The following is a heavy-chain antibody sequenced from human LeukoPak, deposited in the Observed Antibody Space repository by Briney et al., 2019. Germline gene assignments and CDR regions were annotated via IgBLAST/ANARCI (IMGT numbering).Heavy chain of an antibody. V-gene: IGHV1-18*01. CDR3: ARGRGSTSRY. CDR2: ISTYNGNT. CDR1: GYTFTSYG. J-gene: IGHJ4*02. Sequence: ASVKVSCKASGYTFTSYGITWVRQAPGQGPEWMGWISTYNGNTNYAQNLQGRVTMTTDTSTSTADMELRSLRSDDTAVYYCARGRGSTSRYWGQGTLVTVSS. D-gene: IGHD5-12*01.